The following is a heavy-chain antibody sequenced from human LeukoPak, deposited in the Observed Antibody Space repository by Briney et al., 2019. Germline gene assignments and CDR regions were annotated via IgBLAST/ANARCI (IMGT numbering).Heavy chain of an antibody. CDR2: ISGTGGTT. V-gene: IGHV3-23*01. CDR1: GFTFNNFA. D-gene: IGHD6-19*01. CDR3: AREQPVPGTRGPIDY. J-gene: IGHJ4*02. Sequence: GGSLRLSCAASGFTFNNFAMSWVRQAPGKGLEWVSAISGTGGTTYYADSVKGRFTISRDNSKNTLYLQMNSLRVEDTAVYYCAREQPVPGTRGPIDYWGQGTLVTVSS.